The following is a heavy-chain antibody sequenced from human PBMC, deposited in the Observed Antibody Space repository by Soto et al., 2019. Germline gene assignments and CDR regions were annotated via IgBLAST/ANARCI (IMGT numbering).Heavy chain of an antibody. D-gene: IGHD6-13*01. CDR3: VKDESINWYSGHFRH. V-gene: IGHV3-9*01. Sequence: SLGLSCAASGFTFDDYAMHWVRQVPGKGLELVSGINWNSGSIGYGDSVKGRFAISRDNAKNSLHLQMNSLSAEDTAFYYCVKDESINWYSGHFRHWGQGTLVTVSS. CDR1: GFTFDDYA. CDR2: INWNSGSI. J-gene: IGHJ1*01.